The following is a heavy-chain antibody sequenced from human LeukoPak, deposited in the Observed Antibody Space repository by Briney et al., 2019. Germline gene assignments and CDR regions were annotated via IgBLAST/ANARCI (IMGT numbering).Heavy chain of an antibody. CDR1: GFEFSIHD. Sequence: RPGGSLRLSCVVSGFEFSIHDMSWGRQAPGKGPEWVSSISGRGTDTYYRDSVKGRFTISRDTSKNTLYMQMNNLRVEDTALYYCVKGFHFDWWGQGTLVTVSS. CDR2: ISGRGTDT. V-gene: IGHV3-23*01. J-gene: IGHJ4*02. CDR3: VKGFHFDW.